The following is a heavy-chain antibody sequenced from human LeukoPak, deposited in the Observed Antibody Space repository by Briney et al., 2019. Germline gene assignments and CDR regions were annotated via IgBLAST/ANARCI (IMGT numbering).Heavy chain of an antibody. CDR3: ARDVDYGGRLDN. Sequence: PGRSLRLSCAASGFTFTSYTFHWVRRAPGKGLEWVSVISHDGSNTYNADSVKGRFTFSRDNSKNTLYLQMNSLRAEDTAVYYCARDVDYGGRLDNWRQGTLVTVSS. CDR1: GFTFTSYT. CDR2: ISHDGSNT. J-gene: IGHJ4*02. V-gene: IGHV3-30-3*01. D-gene: IGHD4-23*01.